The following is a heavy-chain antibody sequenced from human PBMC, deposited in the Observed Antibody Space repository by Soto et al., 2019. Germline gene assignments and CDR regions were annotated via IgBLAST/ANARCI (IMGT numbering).Heavy chain of an antibody. J-gene: IGHJ4*02. V-gene: IGHV3-23*01. CDR1: GFTFSSYA. CDR2: TSGSGSTT. D-gene: IGHD6-19*01. Sequence: GGSLRLSCAASGFTFSSYAMSWVRQAPGKGLEWVSGTSGSGSTTYYADSVKGRFTISRDNSKNTLYLQMNSLRAEDTAVYYCAKDRKSGSGWYWDYWGQGTLVTVSS. CDR3: AKDRKSGSGWYWDY.